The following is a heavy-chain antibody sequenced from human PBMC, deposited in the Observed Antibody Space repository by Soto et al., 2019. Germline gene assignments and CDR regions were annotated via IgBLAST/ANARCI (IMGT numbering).Heavy chain of an antibody. CDR1: GGSISSGGYY. CDR2: IYYSGNT. CDR3: GYFSGGSCLAYYYMDV. J-gene: IGHJ6*03. Sequence: QVQLQESGPRLVKPSQTLSLTCTVSGGSISSGGYYWSWIRQHTGKGLEWIGYIYYSGNTYYNPSLQSRVTISLDTSKNQFSLKLSSVTAADTAVYYCGYFSGGSCLAYYYMDVWGKGTTVTVSS. D-gene: IGHD2-15*01. V-gene: IGHV4-31*03.